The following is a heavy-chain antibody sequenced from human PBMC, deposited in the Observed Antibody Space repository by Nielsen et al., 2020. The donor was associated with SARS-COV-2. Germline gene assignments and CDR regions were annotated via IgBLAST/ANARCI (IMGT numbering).Heavy chain of an antibody. V-gene: IGHV3-11*04. CDR2: ISSSGSTI. CDR3: ARVRTVYSYYYGMDV. Sequence: GESLKISCAASGFTFSDYYMSWIRQAPGKGLEWVSYISSSGSTIYYADSVKGRFTISRDNAKNTLYLQMNSLRAEDTAVYYCARVRTVYSYYYGMDVWGQGTTVTVSS. D-gene: IGHD3/OR15-3a*01. CDR1: GFTFSDYY. J-gene: IGHJ6*02.